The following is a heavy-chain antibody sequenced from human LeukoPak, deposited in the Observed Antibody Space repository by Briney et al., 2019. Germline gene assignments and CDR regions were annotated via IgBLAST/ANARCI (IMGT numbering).Heavy chain of an antibody. J-gene: IGHJ4*02. CDR1: GYSFTSYW. CDR2: IYPGDSDT. V-gene: IGHV5-51*01. CDR3: ARPGIVGATTRRYFDY. Sequence: GESLKISCKGSGYSFTSYWIGWVRQMPGKGLEWMGIIYPGDSDTRYSPSFQGQVTISADKSISTAYLQWSSLKASDTAMYYCARPGIVGATTRRYFDYWGQGTLVTVSS. D-gene: IGHD1-26*01.